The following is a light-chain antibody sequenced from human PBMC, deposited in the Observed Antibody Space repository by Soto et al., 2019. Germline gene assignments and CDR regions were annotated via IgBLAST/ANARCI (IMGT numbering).Light chain of an antibody. Sequence: DIQMTQSPSTLSASEGDRVTITCRASQSISSYLNWYQQKPGKSPKLLIYDASSLESGVPSRFSGSGSGTEFTLTINSLQPDDFARYYCHQYKSHSPTFGQGTKVDIK. CDR2: DAS. CDR3: HQYKSHSPT. CDR1: QSISSY. V-gene: IGKV1-5*01. J-gene: IGKJ1*01.